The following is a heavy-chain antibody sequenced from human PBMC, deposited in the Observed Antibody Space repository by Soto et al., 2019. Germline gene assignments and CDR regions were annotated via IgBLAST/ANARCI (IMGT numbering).Heavy chain of an antibody. J-gene: IGHJ4*02. Sequence: EVQLMESGGGLVQPGGSLRLSCAASGFTLSYYWMSWVRQAPGKGLEWVANIKGDGSEDYYVDSVKGRFTISRDNAQNSVFLQMNSLRVEDTAIYYCARDCSGGSCQCWGQGTLVTVSS. V-gene: IGHV3-7*01. CDR1: GFTLSYYW. D-gene: IGHD2-15*01. CDR3: ARDCSGGSCQC. CDR2: IKGDGSED.